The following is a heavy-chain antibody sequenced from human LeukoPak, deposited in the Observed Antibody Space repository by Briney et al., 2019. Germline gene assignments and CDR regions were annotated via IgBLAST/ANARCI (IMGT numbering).Heavy chain of an antibody. J-gene: IGHJ4*02. CDR3: ARGYSPSVLRYFDWLIGY. V-gene: IGHV1-18*01. D-gene: IGHD3-9*01. CDR1: GYTFTSYG. Sequence: ASVKVSCKASGYTFTSYGISWVRQAPGQGLEWMGWISAYNGNTNYAQKLQGRVTMTTDTSTSTAYMELRSLRSDDTAVYYCARGYSPSVLRYFDWLIGYWGQGTLVTVSS. CDR2: ISAYNGNT.